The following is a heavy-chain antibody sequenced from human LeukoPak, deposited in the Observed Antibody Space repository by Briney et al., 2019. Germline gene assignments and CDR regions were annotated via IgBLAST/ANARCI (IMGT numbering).Heavy chain of an antibody. D-gene: IGHD2-21*01. J-gene: IGHJ2*01. Sequence: SETLSLTCTVSGGSISSSSYYWGWIRQPPGKGLEWIGSIYYSGGTYYNPSLKSRVTISVDTSKNQFSLKLSSVTAADTAVYFCARDNGGDYWYSDIWGRGTLVTVSS. CDR2: IYYSGGT. CDR1: GGSISSSSYY. V-gene: IGHV4-39*07. CDR3: ARDNGGDYWYSDI.